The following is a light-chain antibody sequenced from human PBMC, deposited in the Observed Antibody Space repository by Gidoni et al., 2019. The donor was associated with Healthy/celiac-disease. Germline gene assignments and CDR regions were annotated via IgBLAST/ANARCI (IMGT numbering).Light chain of an antibody. J-gene: IGKJ4*01. CDR1: QSVSSY. Sequence: TQSPATLSLSPGERATLSCRASQSVSSYLAWYQQKPGQAPRLLIYDASNRATGIPARFSGSGSGTDFTLTISSLEPEDVAVYYCQQRSNWPGTFGGGTKVEIK. V-gene: IGKV3-11*01. CDR3: QQRSNWPGT. CDR2: DAS.